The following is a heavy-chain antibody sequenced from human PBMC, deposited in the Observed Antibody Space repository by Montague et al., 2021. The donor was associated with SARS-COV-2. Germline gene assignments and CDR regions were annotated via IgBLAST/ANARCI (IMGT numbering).Heavy chain of an antibody. D-gene: IGHD3-10*01. Sequence: SETLSLTCAVYGGSFSGYYWSWIRQPPGKGLEWIGETNHSGSTNYNPSLKSRVTISVDTSKYQFSLKLSSVTAADTAVYYCARVRYYGSGTSLGMDVWGQGTTVTVSS. V-gene: IGHV4-34*01. CDR1: GGSFSGYY. J-gene: IGHJ6*02. CDR3: ARVRYYGSGTSLGMDV. CDR2: TNHSGST.